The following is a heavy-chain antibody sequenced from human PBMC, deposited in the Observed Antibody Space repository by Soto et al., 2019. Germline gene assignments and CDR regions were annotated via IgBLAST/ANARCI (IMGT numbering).Heavy chain of an antibody. J-gene: IGHJ6*02. D-gene: IGHD3-16*01. CDR1: GYSFTSYW. V-gene: IGHV5-10-1*01. CDR2: IDPSDSYT. CDR3: ARPKMIADYYYGMDV. Sequence: PGESLKISCKGSGYSFTSYWISWVRQMPGKGLEWMGRIDPSDSYTNYSPSFQGHVTISADKSISTAYLQWSSLKASDTAMYYCARPKMIADYYYGMDVWGQGTTVTVSS.